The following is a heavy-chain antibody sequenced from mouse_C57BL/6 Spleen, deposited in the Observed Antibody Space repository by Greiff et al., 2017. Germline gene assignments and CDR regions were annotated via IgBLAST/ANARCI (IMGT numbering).Heavy chain of an antibody. V-gene: IGHV3-6*01. CDR2: ISYDGSN. D-gene: IGHD2-4*01. CDR1: GYSITSGYY. Sequence: DVKLQESGPGLVKPSQSLSLTCSVTGYSITSGYYWNWIRQFPGNKLEWMGYISYDGSNNYNPSLKNRISITRDTSKNQFFLKLNSVTTEDTATYYCAREDDYDQGDYWGQGTTLTVSS. CDR3: AREDDYDQGDY. J-gene: IGHJ2*01.